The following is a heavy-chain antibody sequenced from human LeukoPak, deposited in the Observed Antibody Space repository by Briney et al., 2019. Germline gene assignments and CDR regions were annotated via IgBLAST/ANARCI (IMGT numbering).Heavy chain of an antibody. D-gene: IGHD4-17*01. J-gene: IGHJ5*02. CDR2: IVVGSGNT. Sequence: SVKVSCKASGFTFTSSAMQWVRQARGQRLEWIGWIVVGSGNTNYAQKFQERVTITRDMSTSTAYLELRSLSSDDTAVYYCARTMTTLPTHGELDLWGQGTQVTVSS. CDR1: GFTFTSSA. CDR3: ARTMTTLPTHGELDL. V-gene: IGHV1-58*02.